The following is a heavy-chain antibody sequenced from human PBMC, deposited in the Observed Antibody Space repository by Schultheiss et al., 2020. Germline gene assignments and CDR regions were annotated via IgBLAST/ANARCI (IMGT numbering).Heavy chain of an antibody. Sequence: GESLKISCAASGFSFSSYWMSWVRQAPGKGLEWVANINQDGSEKNYMDSVKGRITISRDNAKRSLYLQMNSLRDEDTAEYYCATSLSFRFDFWGQGALVTVSS. D-gene: IGHD2-2*01. V-gene: IGHV3-7*01. CDR2: INQDGSEK. CDR1: GFSFSSYW. CDR3: ATSLSFRFDF. J-gene: IGHJ4*02.